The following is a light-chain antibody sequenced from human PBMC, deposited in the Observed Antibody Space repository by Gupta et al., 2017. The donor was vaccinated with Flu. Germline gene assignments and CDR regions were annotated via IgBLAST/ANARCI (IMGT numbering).Light chain of an antibody. V-gene: IGLV2-14*03. Sequence: QSALTQPASVSGSPGQPITIPCTGTSSDVGRSDSVSWYQQHPDKAPNLIIYDVTKRPSGVSSRCSGSKSGNTASLTIAGLQAEDENHDYCSSYTSGSTFEVFGTGTKVTVL. J-gene: IGLJ1*01. CDR3: SSYTSGSTFEV. CDR1: SSDVGRSDS. CDR2: DVT.